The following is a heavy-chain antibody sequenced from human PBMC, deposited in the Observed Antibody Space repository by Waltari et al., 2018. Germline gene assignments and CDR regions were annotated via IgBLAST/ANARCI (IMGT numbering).Heavy chain of an antibody. Sequence: EVQLVESGGGLVQPGGSLRLSCAASGFTFSSYWMSWVRQAPGKGLEWVANIKQDGSEKYEVDSGKGRFTISRDNAKNSLYLQMNSLRAEDTAVYYCARGYYGDYAENWFDPWGQGTLVTVSS. CDR3: ARGYYGDYAENWFDP. D-gene: IGHD4-17*01. CDR2: IKQDGSEK. J-gene: IGHJ5*02. CDR1: GFTFSSYW. V-gene: IGHV3-7*01.